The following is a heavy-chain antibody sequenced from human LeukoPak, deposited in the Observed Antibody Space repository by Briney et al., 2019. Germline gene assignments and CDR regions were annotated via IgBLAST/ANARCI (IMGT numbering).Heavy chain of an antibody. D-gene: IGHD1-26*01. Sequence: SETLSLTCTVSGGSISSYYWSWIRQPPGKGLEWIGSIYYSGSTYYNPSLKSRVTISVDTSKNQFSLKLSSVTAADTAVYYCARHRRRSVGGSFDYWAREPWSPSPQ. CDR2: IYYSGST. V-gene: IGHV4-39*01. J-gene: IGHJ4*02. CDR1: GGSISSYY. CDR3: ARHRRRSVGGSFDY.